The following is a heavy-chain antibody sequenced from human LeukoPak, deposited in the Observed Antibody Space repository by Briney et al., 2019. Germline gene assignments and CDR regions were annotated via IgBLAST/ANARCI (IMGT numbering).Heavy chain of an antibody. V-gene: IGHV3-23*01. J-gene: IGHJ4*02. CDR1: GDSISSRSYY. D-gene: IGHD4-17*01. CDR2: ISGSGGST. CDR3: ARRAGEYSHPYDY. Sequence: ETLSLTCTVSGDSISSRSYYWGWIRQPPGKGLEWVSAISGSGGSTYYADSVKGRFTISRDNSKNTLYLQMNSLRADDTAVYYCARRAGEYSHPYDYWGQGTLVTVSS.